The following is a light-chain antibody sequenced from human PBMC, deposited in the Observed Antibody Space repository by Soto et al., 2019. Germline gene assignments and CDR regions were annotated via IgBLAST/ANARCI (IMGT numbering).Light chain of an antibody. CDR3: QQRNNWPPSIT. J-gene: IGKJ5*01. V-gene: IGKV3-11*01. Sequence: EIVLTQSPATLSLSPGERATLSCRASQSVGGHLAWYQQKPGQAPRVLIYDASDRATGIPARFSGSGSETDFTLTISSLEPYDFAVYYCQQRNNWPPSITCGQGTRLEIK. CDR2: DAS. CDR1: QSVGGH.